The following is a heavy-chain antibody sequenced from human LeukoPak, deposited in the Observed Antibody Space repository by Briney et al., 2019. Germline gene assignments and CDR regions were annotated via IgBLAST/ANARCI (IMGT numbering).Heavy chain of an antibody. CDR1: TFTFSRYW. D-gene: IGHD6-19*01. V-gene: IGHV3-74*01. Sequence: PGGSLRLSCAASTFTFSRYWMHWVRQAPGKGLVWVSRINSDGTNTYYADSVKGRFTISRDNTKNTLYLQMNSLTAEDTAVYYCARLSTGVPGNDYWGQGTLVTVSS. CDR3: ARLSTGVPGNDY. J-gene: IGHJ4*02. CDR2: INSDGTNT.